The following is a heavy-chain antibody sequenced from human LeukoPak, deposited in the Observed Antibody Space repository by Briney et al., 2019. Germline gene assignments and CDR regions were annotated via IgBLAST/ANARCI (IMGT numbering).Heavy chain of an antibody. V-gene: IGHV4-31*03. CDR2: IYYSGST. CDR3: AREYRGYCSGGSCYGWFDP. CDR1: GDSISSGNYY. J-gene: IGHJ5*02. D-gene: IGHD2-15*01. Sequence: SQTLSLTCTVSGDSISSGNYYWIWIRQHPGKGLEWIGYIYYSGSTYYNPSLKSRVTISMDTSKNQLSLKLNSVSAADAAVYYCAREYRGYCSGGSCYGWFDPWGQGTLVTVSS.